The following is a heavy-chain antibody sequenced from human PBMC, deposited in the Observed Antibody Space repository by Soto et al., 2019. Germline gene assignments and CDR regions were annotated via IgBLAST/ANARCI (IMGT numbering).Heavy chain of an antibody. J-gene: IGHJ4*02. D-gene: IGHD3-16*01. CDR1: GFTFSGSA. V-gene: IGHV3-73*02. Sequence: EVQLVESGGGLVQPGGSLKLSCEASGFTFSGSAMHWVRQASGKGLEWVGRIRTKANSYATAYAASVKGRFTISRDDSKNMAYLPMNSLKTEDTAIYYCLGGFDFWGQGTLVTVSS. CDR2: IRTKANSYAT. CDR3: LGGFDF.